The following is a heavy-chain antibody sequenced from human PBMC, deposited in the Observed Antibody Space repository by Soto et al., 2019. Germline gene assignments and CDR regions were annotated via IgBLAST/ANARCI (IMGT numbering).Heavy chain of an antibody. J-gene: IGHJ5*02. CDR1: GDSVSSNSAA. CDR3: ARTVVVAATPGNWFDP. V-gene: IGHV6-1*01. CDR2: TYYRSKWYN. D-gene: IGHD2-15*01. Sequence: SQTLSLTCAISGDSVSSNSAAWNWIRQSPSRGLEWLGRTYYRSKWYNDYAVSVKSRITINPDTSKNQFSLQLNSVTPEDTAVYYCARTVVVAATPGNWFDPWGQGTLVTVSS.